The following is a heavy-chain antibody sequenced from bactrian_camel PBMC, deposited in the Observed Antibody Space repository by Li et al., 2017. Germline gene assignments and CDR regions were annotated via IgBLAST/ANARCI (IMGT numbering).Heavy chain of an antibody. Sequence: DVQLVESGGGLVQPGGSLRLSCAASGFTFSSYSMSWVRQAPGKGLEWVSSINSGGDSTYYRDSVKGRFTISRDNAKNTLYLQFNSLKTEDTAMYYCAQIRAPPPWNGYDDWGQGTQVTVS. CDR1: GFTFSSYS. CDR3: AQIRAPPPWNGYDD. J-gene: IGHJ4*01. CDR2: INSGGDST. V-gene: IGHV3S31*01.